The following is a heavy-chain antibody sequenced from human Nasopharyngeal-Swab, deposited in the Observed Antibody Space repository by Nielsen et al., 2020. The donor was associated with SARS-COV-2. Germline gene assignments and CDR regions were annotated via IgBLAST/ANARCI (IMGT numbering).Heavy chain of an antibody. V-gene: IGHV5-51*01. J-gene: IGHJ6*02. CDR1: GYSFTSYW. D-gene: IGHD5-12*01. CDR3: VRPEGVATAFKYYFQYGMDV. CDR2: IYPRDYDT. Sequence: GEALKISWKGSGYSFTSYWNAWVRQMPGKGLEWMGIIYPRDYDTRYSPSFQGQVTISADKSISTAYLQWSSLKASDTAMYYCVRPEGVATAFKYYFQYGMDVWGQGTMVTVPS.